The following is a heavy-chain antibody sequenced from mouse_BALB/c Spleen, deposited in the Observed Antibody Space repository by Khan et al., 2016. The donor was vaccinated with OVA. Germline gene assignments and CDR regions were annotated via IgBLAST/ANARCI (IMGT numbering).Heavy chain of an antibody. Sequence: VQLQQSGAELARPGASVKMSCKASGYTFTTYTIHWVKQRPGQGLEWIGYIIPSNDYTNYHQKFKDRATLTADKSSSTAYMQLSSLTSEDSAVYYGAREGAYYRSDGWFAYWGQGTLVTVSA. CDR1: GYTFTTYT. CDR2: IIPSNDYT. V-gene: IGHV1-4*01. CDR3: AREGAYYRSDGWFAY. D-gene: IGHD2-14*01. J-gene: IGHJ3*01.